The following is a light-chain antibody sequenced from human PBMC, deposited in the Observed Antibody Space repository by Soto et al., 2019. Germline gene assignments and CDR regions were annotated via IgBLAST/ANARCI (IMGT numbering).Light chain of an antibody. J-gene: IGKJ3*01. CDR1: HSVAGRY. V-gene: IGKV3-20*01. Sequence: EIVLTHSPGTLSLSPGERATLSCRAIHSVAGRYLAWYQQKPGKAPRLLIYGASSRAIGIPDRFSGSGSGTDFTLTISRLQPEDFAVYYCQQYGGSPALFAFGAGTKVDI. CDR3: QQYGGSPALFA. CDR2: GAS.